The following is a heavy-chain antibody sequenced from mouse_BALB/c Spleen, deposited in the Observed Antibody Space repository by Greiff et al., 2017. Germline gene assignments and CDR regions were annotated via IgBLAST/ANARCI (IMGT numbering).Heavy chain of an antibody. Sequence: EVKLQESGPGLVKPSQSLSLTCSVTGYSITSGYYWNWIRQFPGNKLEWMGYISYDGSNNYNPSLKNRISITRDTSKNQFFLKLNSVTTEDTATYYCARGYGNYPYYAMDYWGQGTSVTVSS. V-gene: IGHV3-6*02. J-gene: IGHJ4*01. CDR1: GYSITSGYY. CDR3: ARGYGNYPYYAMDY. CDR2: ISYDGSN. D-gene: IGHD2-10*02.